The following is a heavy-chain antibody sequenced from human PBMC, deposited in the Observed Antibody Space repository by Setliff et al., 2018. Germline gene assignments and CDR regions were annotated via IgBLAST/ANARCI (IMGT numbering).Heavy chain of an antibody. Sequence: SETLSLTCTVSGGSISSYYWSWIRQPAGKGLEWIGHIYIGGSANYNPSLKSRVTMSIDTSIRTTYMELATLRSDDTAVYYCARARHFGMDVWGQGTTVTVSS. CDR1: GGSISSYY. V-gene: IGHV4-4*07. CDR3: ARARHFGMDV. J-gene: IGHJ6*02. CDR2: IYIGGSA.